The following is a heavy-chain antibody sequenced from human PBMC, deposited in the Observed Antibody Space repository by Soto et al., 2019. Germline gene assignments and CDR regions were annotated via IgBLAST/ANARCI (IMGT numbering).Heavy chain of an antibody. CDR1: GFSLSPSGVA. CDR3: AHRLTATSFDI. CDR2: TYWVDDK. D-gene: IGHD2-21*02. Sequence: QITLNESGPTLVKPTQTLTLTCTFSGFSLSPSGVAVGWIRQPPGKTMEWLAPTYWVDDKRYSPSMMGRLTITRDSSNNQVVLIMTNMDPEDTATYYCAHRLTATSFDIWGQGTMVTVSS. V-gene: IGHV2-5*02. J-gene: IGHJ3*02.